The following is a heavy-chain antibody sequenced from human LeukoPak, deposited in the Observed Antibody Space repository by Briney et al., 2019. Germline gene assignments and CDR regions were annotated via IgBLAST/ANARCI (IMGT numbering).Heavy chain of an antibody. Sequence: GGSLRLSCAASGFTFSRYWMSWVRQAPGKGLEWVANIKEDGSEKYYVDSVKGRFTISRDNSKNTLYLQMNSLRAEDTAVYYCAKDPNYYGSGSYSPPPYYFDYWGQGTLVTVSS. J-gene: IGHJ4*02. CDR3: AKDPNYYGSGSYSPPPYYFDY. CDR1: GFTFSRYW. CDR2: IKEDGSEK. V-gene: IGHV3-7*03. D-gene: IGHD3-10*01.